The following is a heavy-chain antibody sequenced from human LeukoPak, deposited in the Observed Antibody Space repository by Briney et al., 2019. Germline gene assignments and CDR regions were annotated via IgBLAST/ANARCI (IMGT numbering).Heavy chain of an antibody. CDR2: INHSGST. CDR1: GGSFSGDY. J-gene: IGHJ6*03. CDR3: AAISLWSGYSFYYYYYMDV. V-gene: IGHV4-34*01. D-gene: IGHD3-3*01. Sequence: SETLSLTCAVYGGSFSGDYWSWIRQPPGKGLEWIGEINHSGSTNYNPSLKSRVTISVDTSKNQFSLKLSSVTAADTAVYYCAAISLWSGYSFYYYYYMDVWGKGTTVTVSS.